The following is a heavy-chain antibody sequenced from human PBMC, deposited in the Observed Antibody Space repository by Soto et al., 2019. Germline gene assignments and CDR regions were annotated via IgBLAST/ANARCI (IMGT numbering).Heavy chain of an antibody. V-gene: IGHV3-30*18. J-gene: IGHJ4*02. Sequence: QVQLVESGGGVVQPGRSLRLSCAASGFTFSSYGMHWVRQAPGKGLEWVAVISYDGSNKYYADSVKGRFTISRDNSKNTLYLQMNSLRAEDTAVYYCAKDHGDEPTRLPGGYWGQGTLVTVSS. CDR3: AKDHGDEPTRLPGGY. D-gene: IGHD4-17*01. CDR2: ISYDGSNK. CDR1: GFTFSSYG.